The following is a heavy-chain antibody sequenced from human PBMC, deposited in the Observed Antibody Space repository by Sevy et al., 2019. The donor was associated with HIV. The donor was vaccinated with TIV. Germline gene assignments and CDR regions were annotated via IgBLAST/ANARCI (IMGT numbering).Heavy chain of an antibody. Sequence: GGSLRLSCAASRFTFSSYWMSWVRQAPGEGLKWVANINQDGSEKYHLDSVKGRFTISRDNAKNSLYLQMSSLRAEDSSVYFCARVSSIYYDRGYFYAMDVWGQGTTVTVSS. J-gene: IGHJ6*02. CDR1: RFTFSSYW. CDR3: ARVSSIYYDRGYFYAMDV. D-gene: IGHD3-22*01. V-gene: IGHV3-7*01. CDR2: INQDGSEK.